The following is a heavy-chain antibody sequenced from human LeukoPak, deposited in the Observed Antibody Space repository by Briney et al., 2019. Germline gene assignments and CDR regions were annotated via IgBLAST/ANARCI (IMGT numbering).Heavy chain of an antibody. V-gene: IGHV3-74*01. Sequence: GGSLRLSCEASGFTFSCYWMHWVRQAPGKGLVWVSRISSDGSTITYADSVKGRFTISRDNAKNTLYLQMNSLRAEDTAVYYCARALAVAGNYDYWGQGALVTVSS. D-gene: IGHD6-19*01. J-gene: IGHJ4*02. CDR2: ISSDGSTI. CDR3: ARALAVAGNYDY. CDR1: GFTFSCYW.